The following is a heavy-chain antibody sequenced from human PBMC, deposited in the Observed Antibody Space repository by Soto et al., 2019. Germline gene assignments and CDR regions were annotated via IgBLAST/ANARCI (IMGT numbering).Heavy chain of an antibody. V-gene: IGHV4-4*02. CDR3: ARVRWLAPTYFDY. D-gene: IGHD6-19*01. CDR2: IYHSGST. Sequence: QVQLQESGPGLVKPSGTLSLTCAVSGGSIRSSNWWSWVRQPPGKGLEWIGEIYHSGSTNYNPSLKSRVTISVDKSKNHFSLKLRSVTAADTAVYYCARVRWLAPTYFDYWGQGTLVTVSS. J-gene: IGHJ4*02. CDR1: GGSIRSSNW.